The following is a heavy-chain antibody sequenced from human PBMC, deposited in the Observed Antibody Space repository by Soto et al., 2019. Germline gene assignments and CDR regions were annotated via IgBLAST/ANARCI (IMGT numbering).Heavy chain of an antibody. D-gene: IGHD1-26*01. V-gene: IGHV3-23*01. CDR2: ISGSGINT. J-gene: IGHJ4*02. Sequence: PGGSLRLSCAASGFTFSSYAMSWVRQAPGKGLECVSAISGSGINTYYADSVKGWFTISRDNFKNTLYLQMNSLRAEDMAVYYCAKEGIMGFSGYFDYWGQGTLVTVSS. CDR1: GFTFSSYA. CDR3: AKEGIMGFSGYFDY.